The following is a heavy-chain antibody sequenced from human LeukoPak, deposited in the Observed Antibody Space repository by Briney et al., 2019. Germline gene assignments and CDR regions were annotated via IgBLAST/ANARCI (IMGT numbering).Heavy chain of an antibody. J-gene: IGHJ4*02. D-gene: IGHD2-15*01. CDR3: ARAVGPFDY. CDR1: GFTFSIYG. V-gene: IGHV3-33*01. Sequence: PGGSLRLPCAASGFTFSIYGMHWVRQAPGKGLEWVAVIWNDGSNKYYSDSVEGRFTISRDNLKNTLFLQMNSLRAEDTAVYYCARAVGPFDYWGQGTLVTVSS. CDR2: IWNDGSNK.